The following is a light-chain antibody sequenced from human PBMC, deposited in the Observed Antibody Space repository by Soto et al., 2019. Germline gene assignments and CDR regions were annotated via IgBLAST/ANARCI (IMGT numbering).Light chain of an antibody. V-gene: IGKV3D-15*01. CDR2: GAS. CDR3: QPCNGWSA. J-gene: IGKJ5*01. CDR1: QNINTN. Sequence: EIVMTQSPATLSVSPGESATLSCRASQNINTNLGWYQQKPGQAPRLLIYGASTRAAGIPARFSGRGSGTEFTLTISSLQSEDFAVYYCQPCNGWSAFGQGTRLEIK.